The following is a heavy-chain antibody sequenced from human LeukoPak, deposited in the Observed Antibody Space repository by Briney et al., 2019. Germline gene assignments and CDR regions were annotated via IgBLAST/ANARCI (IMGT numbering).Heavy chain of an antibody. CDR1: GYTFTSYD. CDR2: VNPNSGNT. CDR3: ARGAVVVPAAYNWFDP. Sequence: GASVKVSCKASGYTFTSYDINWVRQAPGQGLEWMGWVNPNSGNTGYAQKFQGRVTMTRNTSISTPYMELSSLRSEDTAVYYCARGAVVVPAAYNWFDPWGQGTLVTVSS. J-gene: IGHJ5*02. V-gene: IGHV1-8*01. D-gene: IGHD2-2*01.